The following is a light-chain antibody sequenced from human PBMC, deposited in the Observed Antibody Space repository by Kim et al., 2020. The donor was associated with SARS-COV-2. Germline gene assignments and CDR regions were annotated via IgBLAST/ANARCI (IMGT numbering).Light chain of an antibody. CDR3: SSYTSSSTKGVV. CDR2: DVS. CDR1: SSDVGGYNY. J-gene: IGLJ2*01. Sequence: QSAPTQPASVSGSPGQSITISCTGTSSDVGGYNYVSWYQQHPGKAPKLMIYDVSNRPSGVSNRFSGSKSGNTASLTISGLQAEDEADYYCSSYTSSSTKGVVFGGGTQLTVL. V-gene: IGLV2-14*03.